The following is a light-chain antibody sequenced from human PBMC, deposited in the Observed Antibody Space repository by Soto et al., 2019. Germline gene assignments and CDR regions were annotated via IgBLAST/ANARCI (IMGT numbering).Light chain of an antibody. CDR3: QQRTNWPMTT. CDR1: QSVSNF. J-gene: IGKJ5*01. V-gene: IGKV3-11*01. Sequence: EIVLTQSSATLSLSPGERATPSCRAIQSVSNFLAWYQQKPGQAPRLXIYDASIRANGIPGSFSGSGSWTDLTLTIRSLEPADFSMYYCQQRTNWPMTTFGHGTRLEIK. CDR2: DAS.